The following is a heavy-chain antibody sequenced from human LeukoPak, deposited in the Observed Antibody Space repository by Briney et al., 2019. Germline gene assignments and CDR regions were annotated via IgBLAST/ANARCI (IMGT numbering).Heavy chain of an antibody. CDR1: GGSFSGYY. J-gene: IGHJ4*02. CDR2: INHSGST. Sequence: SETLSLTCAVYGGSFSGYYWSWIRQPPGKGLEWIGEINHSGSTNYNPSLKSRVTISVDTSKNQFSLKLSSVTAADTAVYYCASAKTIGRYFDCWGQGTLVTVSS. CDR3: ASAKTIGRYFDC. D-gene: IGHD3-9*01. V-gene: IGHV4-34*01.